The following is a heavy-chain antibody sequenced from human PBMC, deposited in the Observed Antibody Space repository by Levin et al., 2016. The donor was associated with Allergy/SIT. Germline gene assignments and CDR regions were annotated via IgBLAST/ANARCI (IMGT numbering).Heavy chain of an antibody. CDR3: ARDGYDFWSGYPQGRGIGFDP. CDR2: ISAYNGNT. D-gene: IGHD3-3*01. V-gene: IGHV1-18*01. J-gene: IGHJ5*02. Sequence: WVRQAPGQGLEWMGWISAYNGNTNYAQKLQGRVTMTTDTSTSTAYMELRSLRSDDTAVYYCARDGYDFWSGYPQGRGIGFDPWGQGTLVTVSS.